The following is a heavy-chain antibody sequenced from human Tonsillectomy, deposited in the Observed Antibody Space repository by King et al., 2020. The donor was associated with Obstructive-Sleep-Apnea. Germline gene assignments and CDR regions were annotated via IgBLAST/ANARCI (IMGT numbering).Heavy chain of an antibody. CDR3: ARSRSMVRGVIDYFDF. Sequence: VQLVESGGGLVQPGGSLRLSCAASGFTFSSYWMSWVRQAPGKGLEWVANIEQDGSEKYYVDSVRGRFTISRDNAKNSLYLQVNSLRAEDTAVFYCARSRSMVRGVIDYFDFWGQGTLVTVSS. CDR2: IEQDGSEK. J-gene: IGHJ4*02. CDR1: GFTFSSYW. V-gene: IGHV3-7*01. D-gene: IGHD3-10*01.